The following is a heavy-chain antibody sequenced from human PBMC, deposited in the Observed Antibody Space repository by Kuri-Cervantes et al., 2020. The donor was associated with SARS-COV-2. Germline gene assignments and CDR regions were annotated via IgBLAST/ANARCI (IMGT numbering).Heavy chain of an antibody. CDR2: IKQDGSEK. J-gene: IGHJ3*01. V-gene: IGHV3-7*03. D-gene: IGHD2-21*01. Sequence: GGSLRLSCAASGFTFSSYWMSWVRQAPGKGLEWVANIKQDGSEKYYVDSVKGRFTISRDNAKNSLYQQMNSLRAEDTAVYYCAKIAHVVVIAGAFDLWGQGTMVTVSS. CDR1: GFTFSSYW. CDR3: AKIAHVVVIAGAFDL.